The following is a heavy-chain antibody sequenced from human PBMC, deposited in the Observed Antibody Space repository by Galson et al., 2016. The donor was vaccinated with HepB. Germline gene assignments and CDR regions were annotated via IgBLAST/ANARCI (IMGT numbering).Heavy chain of an antibody. J-gene: IGHJ3*02. D-gene: IGHD3-10*01. V-gene: IGHV3-11*06. Sequence: SLRLSCAASGFTFSDYYMSWIRQAPGKGLEWISYINSNGYYTNYADSVKGRFTISRDNAKSSLFLQMNSLRADDTAVYYCAREFTTNRGPLHGFDIWGQGTMVTVSS. CDR3: AREFTTNRGPLHGFDI. CDR1: GFTFSDYY. CDR2: INSNGYYT.